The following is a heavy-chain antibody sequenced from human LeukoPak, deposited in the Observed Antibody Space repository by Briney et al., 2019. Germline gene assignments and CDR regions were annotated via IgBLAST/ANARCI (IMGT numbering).Heavy chain of an antibody. CDR3: ARGRSKRGYSYGNWFDP. Sequence: GASVKVSCKASGYTFTSYDINWLRQATGQGLEWMGWMNPNSGNTGYAQKFQGRVTMTRNTSISTAYMELSSLRSEDTAVYYCARGRSKRGYSYGNWFDPWGQGTLVTVSS. CDR1: GYTFTSYD. J-gene: IGHJ5*02. D-gene: IGHD5-18*01. CDR2: MNPNSGNT. V-gene: IGHV1-8*01.